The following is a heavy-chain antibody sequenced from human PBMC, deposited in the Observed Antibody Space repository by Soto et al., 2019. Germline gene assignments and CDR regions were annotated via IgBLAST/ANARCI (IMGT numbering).Heavy chain of an antibody. CDR2: IYWDDDK. CDR3: AHIKLLWFGELRSFDY. D-gene: IGHD3-10*01. V-gene: IGHV2-5*02. J-gene: IGHJ4*02. CDR1: GFSLSTSGVG. Sequence: QITLKESGPTLVKPTQTLTLTCTFSGFSLSTSGVGVGWIRQPPGKALEWLALIYWDDDKRYSPSLKSRLTTTKDTSKTQVVLTMTNMDPVDTATYDCAHIKLLWFGELRSFDYWGQGTLVTVSS.